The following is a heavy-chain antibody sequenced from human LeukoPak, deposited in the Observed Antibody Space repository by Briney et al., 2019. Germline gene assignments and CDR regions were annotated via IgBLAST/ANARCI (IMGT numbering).Heavy chain of an antibody. CDR2: ISYDGSNK. CDR3: ARVPARSGWNPYYFDY. D-gene: IGHD6-19*01. J-gene: IGHJ4*02. CDR1: GFTFSSYA. Sequence: GGSLRLSCAASGFTFSSYAMHWVRQAPGKGLEWVAVISYDGSNKYYADSVKGRFTISRDNSKNTLYLQMNSLRAEDTAVYYCARVPARSGWNPYYFDYWGQGTLVTVSS. V-gene: IGHV3-30-3*01.